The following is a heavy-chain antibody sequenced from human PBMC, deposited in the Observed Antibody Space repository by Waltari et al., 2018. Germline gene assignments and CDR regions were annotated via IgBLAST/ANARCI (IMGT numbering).Heavy chain of an antibody. V-gene: IGHV4-39*07. Sequence: QLQLQESGPGLVKPSETLSLTCTVSGGSISSSSYYWGWIRQPPGKGLGWIGSIYYSGSTYSTPSLKSRVTISVDTSKNQFSLKLSSVTAADTAVYYCARNVSSISSSRDAFDYWGQGTLVSVSS. D-gene: IGHD6-13*01. CDR1: GGSISSSSYY. CDR2: IYYSGST. CDR3: ARNVSSISSSRDAFDY. J-gene: IGHJ4*02.